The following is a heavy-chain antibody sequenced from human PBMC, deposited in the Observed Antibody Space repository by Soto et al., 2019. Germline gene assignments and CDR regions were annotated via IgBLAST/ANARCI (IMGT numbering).Heavy chain of an antibody. V-gene: IGHV3-23*01. D-gene: IGHD6-6*01. Sequence: EVHLLESGGGLVQPGGSLRLSCAASGFTFTTYAMTWVRQAPGKGLEWVSAISGSGGSTYYADSVKGRFTISRDNSKNTLYLQMNSLRAEDTAVYYCAKNWDTTFSSSSHWGQGTLVTVSS. J-gene: IGHJ4*02. CDR3: AKNWDTTFSSSSH. CDR1: GFTFTTYA. CDR2: ISGSGGST.